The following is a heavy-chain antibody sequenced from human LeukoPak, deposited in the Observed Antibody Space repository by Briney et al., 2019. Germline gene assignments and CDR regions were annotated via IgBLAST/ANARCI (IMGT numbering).Heavy chain of an antibody. Sequence: GGSLRLSCAASGFTVRSNYMAWVRQAPGKGLEWVSVIYSGGSTYYADSVKGRFTISRDNSKNTLYLQMNSLRAEDTAVYYCAKVAIVVVVAAFDYWGQGTLVTVSS. CDR2: IYSGGST. D-gene: IGHD2-15*01. CDR3: AKVAIVVVVAAFDY. CDR1: GFTVRSNY. V-gene: IGHV3-53*01. J-gene: IGHJ4*02.